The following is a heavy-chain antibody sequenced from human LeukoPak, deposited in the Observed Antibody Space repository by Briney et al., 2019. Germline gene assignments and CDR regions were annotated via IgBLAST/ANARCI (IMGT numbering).Heavy chain of an antibody. V-gene: IGHV5-51*01. CDR2: IYPCDSDT. J-gene: IGHJ6*03. CDR1: GYSFTSYW. Sequence: GESLKISCKGSGYSFTSYWIGWVRQMPGKGLEWMGIIYPCDSDTRYSPSFQGQVTISSDKSISTAYLQWSSLKASDTAMYYCARITYYYDSSGYYYYYYYMDVWGKGTTVTVSS. CDR3: ARITYYYDSSGYYYYYYYMDV. D-gene: IGHD3-22*01.